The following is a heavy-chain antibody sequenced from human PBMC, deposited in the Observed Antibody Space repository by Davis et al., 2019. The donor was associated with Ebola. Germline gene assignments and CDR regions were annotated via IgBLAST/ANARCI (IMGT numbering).Heavy chain of an antibody. Sequence: SETLSLTCTVSGGSVSSGSNYWSWIRQPPGKGLEWIGFVSYSGDTNYNPSLESRVTISLDTSKNQFSLRLTSVTAADTAVYYCTRDLRVGASDIFDYWGQGTLVTVSS. D-gene: IGHD1-26*01. CDR1: GGSVSSGSNY. CDR3: TRDLRVGASDIFDY. CDR2: VSYSGDT. J-gene: IGHJ4*02. V-gene: IGHV4-61*01.